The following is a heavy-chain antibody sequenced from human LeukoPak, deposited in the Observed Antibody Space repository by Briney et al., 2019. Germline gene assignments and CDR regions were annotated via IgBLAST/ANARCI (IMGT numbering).Heavy chain of an antibody. V-gene: IGHV1-2*02. J-gene: IGHJ4*02. D-gene: IGHD3-10*01. Sequence: ASVKVSCKASGYTFTGYYMHWVRQAPGQGLEWMGWINPNSGGTNYAQKFQGRVTMTRDTSISTAYMELSRLRSDDTAVYYCASLGDYYGSGSYSPFDYWGQGTLVTVSS. CDR3: ASLGDYYGSGSYSPFDY. CDR1: GYTFTGYY. CDR2: INPNSGGT.